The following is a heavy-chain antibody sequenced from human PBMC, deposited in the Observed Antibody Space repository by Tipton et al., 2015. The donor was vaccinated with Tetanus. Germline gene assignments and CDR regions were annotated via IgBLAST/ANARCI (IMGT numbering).Heavy chain of an antibody. CDR1: GGSVSGHY. J-gene: IGHJ4*02. Sequence: GLVKPSETLSLTCAVSGGSVSGHYWSWIRQPPGKGLEWIGESDHNGITNYNPSLKSRVTFSVDTSKNQFSLSLSSVIAADTAVYYCARGVSRDWNGHYFDYWGQGALVTVSS. CDR2: SDHNGIT. D-gene: IGHD1-1*01. CDR3: ARGVSRDWNGHYFDY. V-gene: IGHV4-34*01.